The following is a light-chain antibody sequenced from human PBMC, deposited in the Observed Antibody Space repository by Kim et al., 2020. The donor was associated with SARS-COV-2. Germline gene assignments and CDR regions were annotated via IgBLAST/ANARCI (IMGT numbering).Light chain of an antibody. Sequence: GNTVTISCTRSRGSIASNYVQWYQQRPGSAPTTVIYKSNQRSSGVPDRFSGSIDSSSNSASLTISGLKTEDEADYYCQSFDSTNQVFGGGTQLTVL. CDR3: QSFDSTNQV. CDR2: KSN. CDR1: RGSIASNY. V-gene: IGLV6-57*03. J-gene: IGLJ3*02.